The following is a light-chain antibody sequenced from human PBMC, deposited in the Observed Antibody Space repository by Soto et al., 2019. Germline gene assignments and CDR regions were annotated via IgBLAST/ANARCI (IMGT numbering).Light chain of an antibody. Sequence: EVVLTQSPATLSVSPGDRATLSCRARQSVSRNLAWYQQNPGQAPRLLIYGASTRATGVPARFSGSGSATEFTLSISSLQSEDVAVYYCQQYGDWPPETFGQGTKLEI. CDR1: QSVSRN. V-gene: IGKV3-15*01. CDR3: QQYGDWPPET. J-gene: IGKJ2*01. CDR2: GAS.